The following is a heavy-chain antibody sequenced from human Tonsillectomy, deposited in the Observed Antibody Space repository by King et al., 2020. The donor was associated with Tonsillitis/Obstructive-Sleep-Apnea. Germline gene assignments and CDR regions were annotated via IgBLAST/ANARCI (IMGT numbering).Heavy chain of an antibody. CDR3: NPEGETTSGPFDY. CDR1: GFTFGDAW. D-gene: IGHD1-26*01. CDR2: IKSKTDGGTT. J-gene: IGHJ4*02. V-gene: IGHV3-15*01. Sequence: VQLVESGGGLVKPGGSLRLSCAASGFTFGDAWMSWVRQAPGKGLEWVGRIKSKTDGGTTGYAAPVKGRFTISRDDSKNTLYLQMNSLKIEDTAVYFCNPEGETTSGPFDYWGQGTLVTVSS.